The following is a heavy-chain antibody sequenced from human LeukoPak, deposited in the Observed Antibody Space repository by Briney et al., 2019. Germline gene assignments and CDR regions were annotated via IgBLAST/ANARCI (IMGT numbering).Heavy chain of an antibody. CDR1: GFTFSTYS. J-gene: IGHJ4*02. Sequence: GGSLRLSCAASGFTFSTYSMNWVRQAPGKGLEWVSSISSSNSYIYYADSMKGRLTISRDDAKNALYLQMNSLRAEDTAVYYCARGGLELDYWGQGTLVTVSS. CDR2: ISSSNSYI. D-gene: IGHD1-7*01. V-gene: IGHV3-21*01. CDR3: ARGGLELDY.